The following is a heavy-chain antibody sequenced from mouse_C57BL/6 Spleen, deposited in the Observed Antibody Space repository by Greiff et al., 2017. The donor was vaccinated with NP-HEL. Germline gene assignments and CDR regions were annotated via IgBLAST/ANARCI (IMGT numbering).Heavy chain of an antibody. D-gene: IGHD1-1*02. CDR2: INPSSGCT. V-gene: IGHV1-7*01. Sequence: VQLQQSGAELAKPGASVKLSCKASGYTFTSYWMHWVKQRPGQGLEWIGYINPSSGCTKYNQKFKDKATLTADKSSSTAYMQLSRLTSEDSAVYYCASGGDDWYFDVWGTGTTVTVSS. J-gene: IGHJ1*03. CDR1: GYTFTSYW. CDR3: ASGGDDWYFDV.